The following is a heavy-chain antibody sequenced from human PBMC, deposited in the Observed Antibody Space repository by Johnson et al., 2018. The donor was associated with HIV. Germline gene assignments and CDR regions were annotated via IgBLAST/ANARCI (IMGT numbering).Heavy chain of an antibody. CDR3: AKENTFLDVASRGDSFDM. CDR2: IQHDGKKE. J-gene: IGHJ3*02. CDR1: GFTVSSNY. Sequence: QVQLVESGGGLVQPGGSLRLSCAASGFTVSSNYMSWFRQAPGKGLEWVAFIQHDGKKELYGDSVKGRFTISRDNSKNTMSLQMNSLRTEDTAVYYCAKENTFLDVASRGDSFDMWGQGTTVIVSS. D-gene: IGHD6-6*01. V-gene: IGHV3-30*02.